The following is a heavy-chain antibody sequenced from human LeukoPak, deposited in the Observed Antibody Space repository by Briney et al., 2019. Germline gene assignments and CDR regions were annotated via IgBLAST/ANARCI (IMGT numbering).Heavy chain of an antibody. D-gene: IGHD3-10*01. Sequence: ASVKVSFKASGYTFTVYYMHWVRQAPGQGVERMGWINPNSGGTNYTQKFQGRVTMTRDTTISTAYMELSRLRSDDTAVYYCARVRGNYYGSGSPNFDYWGQGTLATVSS. J-gene: IGHJ4*02. CDR3: ARVRGNYYGSGSPNFDY. CDR1: GYTFTVYY. V-gene: IGHV1-2*02. CDR2: INPNSGGT.